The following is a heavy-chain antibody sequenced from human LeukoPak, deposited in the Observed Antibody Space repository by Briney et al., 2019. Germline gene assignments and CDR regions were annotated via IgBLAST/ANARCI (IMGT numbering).Heavy chain of an antibody. CDR1: GGTFNSYT. D-gene: IGHD3-10*01. CDR3: ARADYGSGSGWLDP. V-gene: IGHV1-69*02. J-gene: IGHJ5*02. CDR2: IIPILGIA. Sequence: SVKVSCKASGGTFNSYTITWVRQAPGQGLEWMGRIIPILGIANYAQKFQGRVTITADKSTSTGYMELSSLKSEDTAVYYCARADYGSGSGWLDPWGPGNPGHRLL.